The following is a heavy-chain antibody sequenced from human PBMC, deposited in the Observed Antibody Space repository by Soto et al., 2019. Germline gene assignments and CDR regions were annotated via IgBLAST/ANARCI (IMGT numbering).Heavy chain of an antibody. Sequence: GGSLRLSCAASGFTFSSYAMHWVRQAPGKGLEWVAVISYDGSNKYYADSVKGRFTISRDNSKNTLYLQMNSLRAEDTAVYYCARAGDLSHDAFDIWGQGTMVTVSS. CDR1: GFTFSSYA. CDR2: ISYDGSNK. V-gene: IGHV3-30-3*01. J-gene: IGHJ3*02. D-gene: IGHD3-16*02. CDR3: ARAGDLSHDAFDI.